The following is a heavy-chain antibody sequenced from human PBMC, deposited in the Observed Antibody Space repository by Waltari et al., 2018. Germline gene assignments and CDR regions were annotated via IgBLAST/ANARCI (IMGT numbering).Heavy chain of an antibody. V-gene: IGHV3-30*01. CDR2: ISYDGSNK. Sequence: QVQLVEAGGGVVQPGRSLRLSCAASGFTFSSYAMHWVRQAPGKGLEWVAVISYDGSNKYYADSVKGRFTISRDNSKNTLYLQMNSLRAEDTPVYYCARPDYDILGFDPWGQGTLVTVSS. CDR3: ARPDYDILGFDP. J-gene: IGHJ5*02. D-gene: IGHD3-9*01. CDR1: GFTFSSYA.